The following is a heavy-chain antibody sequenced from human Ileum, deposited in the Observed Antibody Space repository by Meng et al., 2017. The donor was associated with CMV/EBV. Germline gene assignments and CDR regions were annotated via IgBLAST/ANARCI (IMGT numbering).Heavy chain of an antibody. J-gene: IGHJ4*02. CDR3: TTARNDFWSGYYFSDY. CDR2: IKSKTDDGTI. Sequence: GESLKISCAVSGLTFSNAWMTWVRQAPGKALEWVGRIKSKTDDGTIDYAAPVKGRFTISRDDSKNTLYLQMNSLKTEDTAVYYCTTARNDFWSGYYFSDYWGQGTLVTVFS. D-gene: IGHD3-3*01. V-gene: IGHV3-15*01. CDR1: GLTFSNAW.